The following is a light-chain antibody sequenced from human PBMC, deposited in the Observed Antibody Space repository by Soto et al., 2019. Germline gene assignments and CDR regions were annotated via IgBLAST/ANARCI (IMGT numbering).Light chain of an antibody. CDR1: QSVSSSY. Sequence: EIVLTQSPGTLSLSPGERATLSCRASQSVSSSYLAWYQQKPGQAPRLLIYGASSRATGIPDRFSGSGSAKAFTLTISRLEPEDFAVYYCQQYGSSPRTFGQGTKVEIK. J-gene: IGKJ1*01. V-gene: IGKV3-20*01. CDR3: QQYGSSPRT. CDR2: GAS.